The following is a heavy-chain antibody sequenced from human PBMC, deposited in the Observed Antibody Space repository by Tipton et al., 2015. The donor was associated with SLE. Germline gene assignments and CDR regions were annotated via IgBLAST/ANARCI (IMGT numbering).Heavy chain of an antibody. Sequence: SLRLSCTASGFTFNIFWMHWVRQAPGKGLEWVSHINSDGSSTDYADSVKGRFTISRDNAKNSLYLQMNSLRADDTAVYYCAREGAAARIAFDIWGQGTMVTVSS. J-gene: IGHJ3*02. CDR3: AREGAAARIAFDI. V-gene: IGHV3-74*01. D-gene: IGHD6-25*01. CDR2: INSDGSST. CDR1: GFTFNIFW.